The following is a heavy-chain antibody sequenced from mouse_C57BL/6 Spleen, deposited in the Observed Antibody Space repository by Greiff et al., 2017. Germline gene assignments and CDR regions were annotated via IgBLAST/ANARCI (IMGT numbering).Heavy chain of an antibody. CDR3: ARALPYSTY. J-gene: IGHJ3*01. CDR1: GYAFSSSW. CDR2: IYPGDGDT. D-gene: IGHD2-12*01. V-gene: IGHV1-82*01. Sequence: VQLQQSGPELVKPGASVKISCKASGYAFSSSWMNWVKQRPGKGLEWIGRIYPGDGDTNYNGKFKGKATLTADKSSSTAYMQLSSLTSEDSAVXFCARALPYSTYWGQGTLVTVSA.